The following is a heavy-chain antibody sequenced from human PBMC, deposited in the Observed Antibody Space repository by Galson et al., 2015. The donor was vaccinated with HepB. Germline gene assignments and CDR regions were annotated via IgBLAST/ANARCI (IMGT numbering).Heavy chain of an antibody. V-gene: IGHV5-51*01. Sequence: SGAEVKKPGESLQISCKVSGYNFADYWIGWVRQVPGKGLEWMGIIYPGGSDTRYSPSFQGQVTISVDKSISTAYLQWTSLKASDTAMYYCARQRFFDYWGQGTLVTVSS. J-gene: IGHJ4*02. D-gene: IGHD3-3*01. CDR2: IYPGGSDT. CDR3: ARQRFFDY. CDR1: GYNFADYW.